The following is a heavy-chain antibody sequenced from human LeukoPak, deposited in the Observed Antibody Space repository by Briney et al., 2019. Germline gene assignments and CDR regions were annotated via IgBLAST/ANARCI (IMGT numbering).Heavy chain of an antibody. J-gene: IGHJ4*02. CDR3: ARHNQGSPDY. V-gene: IGHV3-48*01. CDR2: ISSSRSIM. CDR1: GFIFSYYD. Sequence: GGSLRLSCVASGFIFSYYDMDWVRQAPAKGLEWISYISSSRSIMYYADSVLGRFTVSRDNAENTLYLQMNSLRGDDTAVYYCARHNQGSPDYWGQGTLVTVSS.